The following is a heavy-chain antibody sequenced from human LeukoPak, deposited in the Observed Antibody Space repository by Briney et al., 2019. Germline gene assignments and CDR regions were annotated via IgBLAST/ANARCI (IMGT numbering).Heavy chain of an antibody. D-gene: IGHD3-22*01. Sequence: SETLSLTCAVYGGSFSGYYWSWIRQPPGKGLEWIGEINHSGSTNYNPSLKSRVTISVDTSKNQFSLKLSSVTAADTAVYYCARVHYYDRSGYYTNWFDPWGQGTLVTVSS. CDR3: ARVHYYDRSGYYTNWFDP. V-gene: IGHV4-34*01. CDR2: INHSGST. CDR1: GGSFSGYY. J-gene: IGHJ5*02.